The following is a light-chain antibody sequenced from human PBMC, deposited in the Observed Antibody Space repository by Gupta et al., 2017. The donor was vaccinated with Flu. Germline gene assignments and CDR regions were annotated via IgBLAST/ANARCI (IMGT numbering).Light chain of an antibody. CDR3: QQYYDTPWT. J-gene: IGKJ1*01. CDR2: WAS. V-gene: IGKV4-1*01. CDR1: QSVLYSSNNKNY. Sequence: VMTQSPDSLAVSLGERATINCKSSQSVLYSSNNKNYLAWYQQKPGQPPKLLIYWASTRESGVPDRFSGSGSGTDFTLSISGLQAEDVAVYYCQQYYDTPWTFGQGTKVEIK.